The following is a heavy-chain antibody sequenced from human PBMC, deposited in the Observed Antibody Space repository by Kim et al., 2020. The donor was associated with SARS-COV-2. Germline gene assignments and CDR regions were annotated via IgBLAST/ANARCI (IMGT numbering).Heavy chain of an antibody. CDR3: ARVGEMATTALTFDY. D-gene: IGHD5-12*01. CDR1: GGSVSSGSYY. CDR2: IYYSGST. V-gene: IGHV4-61*01. Sequence: SETLSLTCTVSGGSVSSGSYYWSWIRQPPGKGLEWIGYIYYSGSTNYNPSLKSRVTISVDTSKNQFSLKLSSVTAADTAVYYCARVGEMATTALTFDYWGQGTLVTVSS. J-gene: IGHJ4*02.